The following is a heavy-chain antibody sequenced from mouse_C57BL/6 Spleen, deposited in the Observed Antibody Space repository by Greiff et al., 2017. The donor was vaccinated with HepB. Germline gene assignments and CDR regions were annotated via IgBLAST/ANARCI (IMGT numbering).Heavy chain of an antibody. Sequence: EVMLVESGPGMVKPSQSLSLTCTVTGYSITSGYDWHWIRHFPGNKLEWMGYISYSGSTNYNPSLKSRISITHDTSKNHFFLKLNSVTTEDTATYYCARATYYYGSSRYFDVWGTGTTVTVSS. D-gene: IGHD1-1*01. CDR3: ARATYYYGSSRYFDV. V-gene: IGHV3-1*01. CDR2: ISYSGST. CDR1: GYSITSGYD. J-gene: IGHJ1*03.